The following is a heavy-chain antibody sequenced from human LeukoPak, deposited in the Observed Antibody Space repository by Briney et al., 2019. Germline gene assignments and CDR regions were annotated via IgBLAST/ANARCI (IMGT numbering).Heavy chain of an antibody. CDR3: ARGAVWQLVRFYYGMDV. V-gene: IGHV4-39*07. CDR1: GASIRGSDYY. CDR2: INHSGST. D-gene: IGHD6-13*01. Sequence: SEALSLTCTVSGASIRGSDYYWDWIRRPPGKGLEWIGEINHSGSTNYNPSLKSRVTISVDTSKNQFSLKLSSVTAADTAVYYCARGAVWQLVRFYYGMDVWGQGTTVTVSS. J-gene: IGHJ6*02.